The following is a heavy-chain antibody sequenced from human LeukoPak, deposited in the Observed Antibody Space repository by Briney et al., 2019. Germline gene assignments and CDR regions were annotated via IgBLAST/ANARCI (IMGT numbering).Heavy chain of an antibody. CDR1: RYTFTSYD. J-gene: IGHJ5*02. Sequence: GASVKVSCKASRYTFTSYDINWVRQATGQGLEWMGWMNPNSGDTGYAQKFQGRVTITRNTSISTAYMELSSLRSEDTAVYYCARGSGSYYVRWFDPWGQGTLVTVSS. CDR2: MNPNSGDT. D-gene: IGHD1-26*01. V-gene: IGHV1-8*03. CDR3: ARGSGSYYVRWFDP.